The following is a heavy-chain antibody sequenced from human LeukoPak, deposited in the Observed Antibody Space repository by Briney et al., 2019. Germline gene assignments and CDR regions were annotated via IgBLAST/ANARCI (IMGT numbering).Heavy chain of an antibody. J-gene: IGHJ4*02. CDR2: INHSGST. CDR3: ATGRYYDSTFDY. CDR1: GGSFSGYY. Sequence: SETLSLTCAVYGGSFSGYYWSWIRQPPGKGLEWIGEINHSGSTNYNPSLKSRVTISVDTSKNQFSLKLSSVTAADTAVYYCATGRYYDSTFDYWGQGTLVTVSS. D-gene: IGHD3-22*01. V-gene: IGHV4-34*01.